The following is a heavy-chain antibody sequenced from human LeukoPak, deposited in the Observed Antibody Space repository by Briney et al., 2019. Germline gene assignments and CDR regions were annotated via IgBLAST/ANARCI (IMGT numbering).Heavy chain of an antibody. D-gene: IGHD6-13*01. V-gene: IGHV3-23*01. CDR3: AKDSYSNYYNGLDV. CDR2: IRGGGGST. J-gene: IGHJ6*02. Sequence: GGSLRLSCAASGFSFRSHAMFWVRQAPGKGLEWVSGIRGGGGSTDYADSVKGRFTISRDNSKNTLYLQMNSLRAEDTAVYYCAKDSYSNYYNGLDVWGQGTTVTVSS. CDR1: GFSFRSHA.